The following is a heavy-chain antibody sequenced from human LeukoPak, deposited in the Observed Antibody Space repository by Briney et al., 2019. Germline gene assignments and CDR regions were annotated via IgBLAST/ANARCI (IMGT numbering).Heavy chain of an antibody. CDR2: ISYDGSNK. J-gene: IGHJ4*02. CDR1: GFTFSSYG. V-gene: IGHV3-30*03. D-gene: IGHD6-19*01. CDR3: ARDQVAATHDY. Sequence: PGGSLRLSCAASGFTFSSYGMHWVRQAPGKGLEWVAVISYDGSNKYYADSVKGRFTISRDNAKNSLYLQMNSLRAEDTAVYYCARDQVAATHDYWGQGTLVTVSS.